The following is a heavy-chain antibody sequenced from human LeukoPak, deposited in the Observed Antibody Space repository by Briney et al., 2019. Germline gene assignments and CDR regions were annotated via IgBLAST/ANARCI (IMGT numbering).Heavy chain of an antibody. CDR1: GFTFSSYG. Sequence: GGSLRLSCAASGFTFSSYGMHWVRQAPGKGLEWVAVISYDGSNKYYADSVKGRFTISRDNSKNTLYLQMNSLRAEDTAVYYCARDRGSSGWYGSAFDFWGQGTMVTVSS. CDR2: ISYDGSNK. D-gene: IGHD6-19*01. CDR3: ARDRGSSGWYGSAFDF. J-gene: IGHJ3*01. V-gene: IGHV3-30*03.